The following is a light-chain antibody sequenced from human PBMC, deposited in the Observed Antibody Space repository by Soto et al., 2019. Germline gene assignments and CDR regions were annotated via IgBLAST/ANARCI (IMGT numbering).Light chain of an antibody. CDR2: DVS. CDR3: SSYTSSSTQV. J-gene: IGLJ2*01. Sequence: QSALTQPASVSGSPGRSITISCTGTSSDVGGYNYVSWYQQHPGKAPKLMIYDVSNRPSGVSNRFSGSKSGNTASLTISGLQAEDEADYYCSSYTSSSTQVFGGGTKVTVL. V-gene: IGLV2-14*01. CDR1: SSDVGGYNY.